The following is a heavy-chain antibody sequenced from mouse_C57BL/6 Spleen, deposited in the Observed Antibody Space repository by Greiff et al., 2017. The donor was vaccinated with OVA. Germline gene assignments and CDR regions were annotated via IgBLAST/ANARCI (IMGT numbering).Heavy chain of an antibody. CDR2: IYPRSGNT. V-gene: IGHV1-81*01. CDR3: HYYGSSYVAY. CDR1: GYTFTSCG. Sequence: QVQLQQSGAELARPGASVKLSCKASGYTFTSCGISWVKQRTGQGLEWIGEIYPRSGNTYYNEKFKGKATLTADKSSSTAYMELRSLTSEDSAVYFCHYYGSSYVAYWGQGTLVTVSA. J-gene: IGHJ3*01. D-gene: IGHD1-1*01.